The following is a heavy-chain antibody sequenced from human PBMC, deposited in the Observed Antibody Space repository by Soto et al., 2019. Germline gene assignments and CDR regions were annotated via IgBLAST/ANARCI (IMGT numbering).Heavy chain of an antibody. J-gene: IGHJ6*03. CDR2: INPSGGST. CDR3: ARDPFTMVRGVIGCYMDV. V-gene: IGHV1-46*03. D-gene: IGHD3-10*01. CDR1: GYTFTSYY. Sequence: ASVKVSCKASGYTFTSYYMHWVRQAPGQGLEWMGIINPSGGSTSYAQKFQGRVTMTRDTSTSTVYMELSSLRSEDTAVYYCARDPFTMVRGVIGCYMDVWGKGTTVTVSS.